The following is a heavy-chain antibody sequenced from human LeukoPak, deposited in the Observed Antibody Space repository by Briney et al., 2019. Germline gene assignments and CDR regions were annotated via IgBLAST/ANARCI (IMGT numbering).Heavy chain of an antibody. CDR3: ARDIPYEVSFGGLTVMGSFVLDY. CDR1: GGTFSSYS. V-gene: IGHV1-69*13. Sequence: SVKVSCKASGGTFSSYSISWVRQAPGQGLEWMGGIIPIFDTADYAQKFQGRVTITADESTSTAYMELSSLRSEDTAVYYCARDIPYEVSFGGLTVMGSFVLDYWGQGTLVTVSS. CDR2: IIPIFDTA. J-gene: IGHJ4*02. D-gene: IGHD3-16*02.